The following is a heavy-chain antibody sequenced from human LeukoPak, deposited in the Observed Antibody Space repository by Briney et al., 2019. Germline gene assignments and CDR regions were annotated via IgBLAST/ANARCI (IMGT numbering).Heavy chain of an antibody. J-gene: IGHJ4*02. V-gene: IGHV4-34*12. Sequence: SETLSLTCAVYGGSFRGYYWSWIRHPPRTGLELNGEVIHTESTNYNPSLKCRVSISVVTTKNQFSLKLSSVTAADTAVYYCAISYDFWSGYPDYWGQGTLVTVSS. CDR1: GGSFRGYY. D-gene: IGHD3-3*01. CDR3: AISYDFWSGYPDY. CDR2: VIHTEST.